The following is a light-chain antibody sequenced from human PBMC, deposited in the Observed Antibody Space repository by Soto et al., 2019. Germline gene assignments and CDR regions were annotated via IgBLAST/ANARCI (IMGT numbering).Light chain of an antibody. J-gene: IGKJ2*01. CDR1: ETLDNT. CDR3: QQYKEVPFT. CDR2: SVS. Sequence: EMVMTQSPATLSVSPGDRATLSCRASETLDNTLAWYQQRPGQAPTLLIYSVSTRATGVPTRLSGSGSGTCCTLTITSLKSEDFAIYYFQQYKEVPFTFGMGTNLE. V-gene: IGKV3-15*01.